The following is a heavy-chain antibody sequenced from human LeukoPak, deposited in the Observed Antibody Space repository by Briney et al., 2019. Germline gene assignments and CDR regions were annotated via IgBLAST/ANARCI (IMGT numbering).Heavy chain of an antibody. CDR3: ARSFTVLHYYYGLDV. CDR2: INHSGST. J-gene: IGHJ6*02. Sequence: PSETLSLTCAVYGGSFSGYYWSWIRQPPGKGLEWIGEINHSGSTNFNPSLKSRVSISVDTSRNQFSLKLTSVTAADTAVYHCARSFTVLHYYYGLDVWGQGTTVTVSS. CDR1: GGSFSGYY. V-gene: IGHV4-34*01. D-gene: IGHD4-17*01.